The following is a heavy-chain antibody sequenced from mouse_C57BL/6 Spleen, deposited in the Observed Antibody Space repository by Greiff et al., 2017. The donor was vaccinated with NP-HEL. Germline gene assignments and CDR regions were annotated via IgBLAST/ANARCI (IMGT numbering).Heavy chain of an antibody. CDR1: GYTFTSYW. CDR2: IYPCDSDT. CDR3: ARRDCSSYFDY. J-gene: IGHJ2*01. Sequence: QVQLQQPGAELVRPGSSVKLSCKASGYTFTSYWMHWVKQRPIQGLEWIGNIYPCDSDTNYNEKFKDKATLTVDKSSSTAYMQLSSLTSEDSAVYFCARRDCSSYFDYWGQGTTLTVSS. V-gene: IGHV1-52*01. D-gene: IGHD1-1*01.